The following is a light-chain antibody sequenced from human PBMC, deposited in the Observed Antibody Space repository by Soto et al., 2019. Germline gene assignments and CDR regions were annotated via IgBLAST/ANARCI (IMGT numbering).Light chain of an antibody. CDR2: AAS. J-gene: IGKJ1*01. V-gene: IGKV1-16*01. CDR3: QQYNSHSPWT. Sequence: DIQMTQSPSSLSAVVGDRVTITCRASQSITNYLNWYQQKPGKAPKLLVYAASTLQSGVPSRFSGSGSGTEFTLTISSLQPDDFATYYCQQYNSHSPWTFGQGTKVEIK. CDR1: QSITNY.